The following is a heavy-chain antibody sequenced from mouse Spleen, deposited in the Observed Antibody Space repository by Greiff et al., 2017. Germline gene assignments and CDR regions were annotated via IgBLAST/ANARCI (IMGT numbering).Heavy chain of an antibody. CDR1: GYTFTSYW. D-gene: IGHD1-1*01. CDR3: ARRTVVADAMDY. V-gene: IGHV1-64*01. J-gene: IGHJ4*01. CDR2: IHPNSGST. Sequence: QVQLQQSGAELVKPGASVKLSCKASGYTFTSYWMHWVKQRPGQGLEWIGMIHPNSGSTNYNEKFKSKATLTVDKSSSTAYMQLSSLTSEDSAVYYCARRTVVADAMDYWGQGTSVTVSS.